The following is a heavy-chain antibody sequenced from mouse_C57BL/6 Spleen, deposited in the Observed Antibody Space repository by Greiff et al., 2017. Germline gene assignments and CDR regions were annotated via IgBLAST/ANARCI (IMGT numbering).Heavy chain of an antibody. Sequence: QVQLQQSGAELVRPGSSVKLSCKASGYTFTSYWMDWVKQRPGQGLEWIGNIYPSDSETHYNQKFKDKATLTVDKSSSTAYMQLSSLTSEDSAVYYCARGYYDYDGDYWGQGTTLTVSS. CDR2: IYPSDSET. J-gene: IGHJ2*01. V-gene: IGHV1-61*01. CDR3: ARGYYDYDGDY. D-gene: IGHD2-4*01. CDR1: GYTFTSYW.